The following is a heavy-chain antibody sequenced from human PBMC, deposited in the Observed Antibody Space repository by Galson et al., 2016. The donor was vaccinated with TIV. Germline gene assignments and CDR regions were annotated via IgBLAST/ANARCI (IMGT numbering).Heavy chain of an antibody. V-gene: IGHV1-2*02. CDR1: GYSFTGYF. D-gene: IGHD3-10*01. CDR2: INPKTGAT. Sequence: SVKVSCKASGYSFTGYFMHWVRQAPGQGLEWMGWINPKTGATTYAQEFQGRITMTRDTSASTVHMDINRLQSDDTAVYYCARSDSYYKYALDVWGQGTTVTVSS. CDR3: ARSDSYYKYALDV. J-gene: IGHJ3*01.